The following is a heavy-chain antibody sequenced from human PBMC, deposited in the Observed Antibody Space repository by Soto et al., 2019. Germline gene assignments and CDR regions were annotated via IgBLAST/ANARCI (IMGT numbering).Heavy chain of an antibody. Sequence: QVQLQESGPGLVKPSQTLSLTCTVSGGSISSGGYYWSWIRQHPGKGLEWIGYIYYSGSTYYNPSLKSGVTISVDTYKNQFSLKLSSVTAADTAVYYCARRRGVKRGGAGPSYNWFDPWGQGTLVTVSS. CDR2: IYYSGST. CDR1: GGSISSGGYY. D-gene: IGHD3-10*01. J-gene: IGHJ5*02. CDR3: ARRRGVKRGGAGPSYNWFDP. V-gene: IGHV4-31*03.